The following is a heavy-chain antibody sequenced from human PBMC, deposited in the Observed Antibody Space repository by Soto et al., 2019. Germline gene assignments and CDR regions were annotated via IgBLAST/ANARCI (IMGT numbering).Heavy chain of an antibody. V-gene: IGHV4-39*01. CDR3: ARQSRIAAAGTDFDC. Sequence: SETLSLTCTVSGGSISSSSYYWGWIRQPPGKGLEWIGSIYYSGSTYYNPSLKSRVTISVDTSKSQFSLKLNSVTAADTAVYYCARQSRIAAAGTDFDCWGQGTLVTVS. J-gene: IGHJ4*02. CDR1: GGSISSSSYY. D-gene: IGHD6-13*01. CDR2: IYYSGST.